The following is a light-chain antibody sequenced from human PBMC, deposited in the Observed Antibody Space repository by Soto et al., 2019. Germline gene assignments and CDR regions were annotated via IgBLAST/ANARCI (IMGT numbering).Light chain of an antibody. CDR2: EVS. V-gene: IGLV2-23*02. CDR3: CSYAGSSTVYV. Sequence: QSVLTQPASVSGSPGQSIAISCTGTSSDVGNYNLVSWYQQHPGKAPKVMIYEVSKRPSGVYNRFSGSKSGNTASLTISGLQAEDEADYYCCSYAGSSTVYVFGTGTKLTVL. CDR1: SSDVGNYNL. J-gene: IGLJ1*01.